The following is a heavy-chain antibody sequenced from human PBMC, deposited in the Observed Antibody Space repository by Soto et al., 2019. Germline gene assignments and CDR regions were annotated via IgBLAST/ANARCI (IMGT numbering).Heavy chain of an antibody. CDR1: GFTFRNYA. V-gene: IGHV3-23*01. D-gene: IGHD3-10*01. J-gene: IGHJ5*02. CDR2: IYGRGGGT. CDR3: AKDALPGNGEWEWFEP. Sequence: EVQLLESGGGFVQPGGSLRLSCAASGFTFRNYAMSWVRQAPGKGLEWVSSIYGRGGGTYYADSVKCRFTVSRDDSKKTLYLQMSRLRVDDTAVYFCAKDALPGNGEWEWFEPWGQGTLVTVSS.